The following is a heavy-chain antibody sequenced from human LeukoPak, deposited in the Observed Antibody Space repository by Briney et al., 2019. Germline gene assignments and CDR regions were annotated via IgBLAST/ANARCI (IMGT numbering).Heavy chain of an antibody. Sequence: GGSLRLSCVASGFTFSSHWMNWVRQAPGKGLEWVANIKQDGSNKYYADSVKGRFTISRDNSKNTLYLQMNSLRAEDTAVYYCARGAYCSGSRCPGAFDIWGQGTMVTVSS. CDR1: GFTFSSHW. V-gene: IGHV3-7*02. D-gene: IGHD2-15*01. CDR3: ARGAYCSGSRCPGAFDI. J-gene: IGHJ3*02. CDR2: IKQDGSNK.